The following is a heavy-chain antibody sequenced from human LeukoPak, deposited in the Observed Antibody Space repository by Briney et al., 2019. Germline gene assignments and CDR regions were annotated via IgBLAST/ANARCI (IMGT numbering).Heavy chain of an antibody. J-gene: IGHJ5*02. Sequence: PSETLSLTCTVSGGSISGYSWTWIRQPPRQGLEWIGYFHNSRTISYNPSLTGRVTISVDTAMDQISLKLNSVTAADTAVYYCARGHLGLSPWGQGTLVTVSP. D-gene: IGHD3-10*01. CDR3: ARGHLGLSP. CDR1: GGSISGYS. CDR2: FHNSRTI. V-gene: IGHV4-59*01.